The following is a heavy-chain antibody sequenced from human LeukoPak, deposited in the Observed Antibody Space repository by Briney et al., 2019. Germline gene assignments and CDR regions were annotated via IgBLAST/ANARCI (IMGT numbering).Heavy chain of an antibody. CDR3: ARDRGRYCSSTSCYTGGLRYYNYYMVV. J-gene: IGHJ6*03. Sequence: GGSLRLSCAASGFTFSSYAMHWVRQAPGKGLEWVAVISYDGSNKYYADSVKGRFTISRDNSKNTLYLQMNSLRAEDTAVYYCARDRGRYCSSTSCYTGGLRYYNYYMVVWGKGTTVAVSS. D-gene: IGHD2-2*02. V-gene: IGHV3-30-3*01. CDR2: ISYDGSNK. CDR1: GFTFSSYA.